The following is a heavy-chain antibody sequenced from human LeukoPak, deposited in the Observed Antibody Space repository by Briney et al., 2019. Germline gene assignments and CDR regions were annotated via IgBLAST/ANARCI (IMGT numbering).Heavy chain of an antibody. CDR1: GGTFSSYA. CDR3: ARGGYCSGGSCYHPFGP. Sequence: GSSVKVSCKASGGTFSSYAISWVRQAPGQGLEWMGGIIPIFGTANYAQKFQGRVTITADESTSTAYMELSSLRSEDTAVYYCARGGYCSGGSCYHPFGPWGQGTLVTVSS. D-gene: IGHD2-15*01. J-gene: IGHJ5*02. V-gene: IGHV1-69*01. CDR2: IIPIFGTA.